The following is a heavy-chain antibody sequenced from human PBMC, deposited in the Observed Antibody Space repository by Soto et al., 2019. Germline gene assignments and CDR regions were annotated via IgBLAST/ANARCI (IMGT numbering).Heavy chain of an antibody. J-gene: IGHJ4*02. CDR3: ARDMTGGSGRDVTDGSGTYPYYFDY. V-gene: IGHV3-53*01. Sequence: ESGGGLIQPGGSLRLSCAASGFTVSSNYMSWVRQAPGKGLARVSVIYSGGSTYYADSVKGRFTISRDNSKNTLYLQMNSLRAEDTAVYYCARDMTGGSGRDVTDGSGTYPYYFDYWGQGTPVTVSS. CDR2: IYSGGST. D-gene: IGHD3-10*01. CDR1: GFTVSSNY.